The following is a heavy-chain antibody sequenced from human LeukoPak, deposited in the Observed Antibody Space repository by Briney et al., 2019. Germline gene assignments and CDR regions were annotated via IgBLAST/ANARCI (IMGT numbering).Heavy chain of an antibody. D-gene: IGHD2-2*01. Sequence: GGSLRLSCAASGFTFSSYSMNWVRQAPGKGLEWVSYISSSSSTIYYADSVKGRFTISRDNAKNSLYLQMNSLRAEDTAVYYCARDRGWYCSSTSCHDAFDIWGQGTMVTVSS. CDR2: ISSSSSTI. V-gene: IGHV3-48*01. CDR3: ARDRGWYCSSTSCHDAFDI. CDR1: GFTFSSYS. J-gene: IGHJ3*02.